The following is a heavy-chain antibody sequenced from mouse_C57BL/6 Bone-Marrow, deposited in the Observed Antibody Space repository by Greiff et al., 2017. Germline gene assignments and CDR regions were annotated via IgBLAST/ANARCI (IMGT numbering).Heavy chain of an antibody. V-gene: IGHV1-69*01. Sequence: VQLQQPGAELVMPGASVKLSCKASGYTFTSYWMHWVKQRPGQGLEWIGEIDPSDSSTNYNQKFKGKSTLTVDKSSSTAYMQLSSLTSEDSAVYYCARDGYYFDYWGQGTTLTVSS. CDR3: ARDGYYFDY. CDR1: GYTFTSYW. J-gene: IGHJ2*01. CDR2: IDPSDSST.